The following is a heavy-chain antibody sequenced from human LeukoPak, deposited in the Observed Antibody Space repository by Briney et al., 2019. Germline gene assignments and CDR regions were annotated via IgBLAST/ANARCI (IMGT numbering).Heavy chain of an antibody. CDR1: GGSISSYY. CDR3: AGVGRMGVVVAAWFDP. J-gene: IGHJ5*02. Sequence: SETLSLACTVSGGSISSYYWSWIRQPPGKGLEWIGYIYYSGSTNYNPSLKSRVTISVDTSKNQFSLKLSSVTAADTAVYYCAGVGRMGVVVAAWFDPWGQGTLVTVSS. V-gene: IGHV4-59*01. D-gene: IGHD2-15*01. CDR2: IYYSGST.